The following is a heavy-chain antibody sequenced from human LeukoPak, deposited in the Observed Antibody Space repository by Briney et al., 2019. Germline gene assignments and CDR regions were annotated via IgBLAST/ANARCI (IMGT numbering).Heavy chain of an antibody. V-gene: IGHV1-8*01. J-gene: IGHJ6*02. D-gene: IGHD3-10*01. Sequence: ASMKVSCKASGYTFTSYDINWVRQATGQGLEWMGWMNPNSGNTGYAQKFQGRVTMTRNTSISTAYMELSSLRSEDTAVYYCARIPSMVRGVIPYGMDVWGQGTTVAVSS. CDR3: ARIPSMVRGVIPYGMDV. CDR2: MNPNSGNT. CDR1: GYTFTSYD.